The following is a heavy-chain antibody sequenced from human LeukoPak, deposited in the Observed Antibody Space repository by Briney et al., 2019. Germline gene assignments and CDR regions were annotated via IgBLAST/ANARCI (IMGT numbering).Heavy chain of an antibody. Sequence: SETLSLTCTVSGGSISSYYWSWIRQPAGKGLEWIGRIYTSGSTNYNPSLKSRVTMSVDTSKNQFSLKLSSVTAADTAVYYCARQYSNSKAYYYYYYMDVWGKGTTVTVSS. V-gene: IGHV4-4*07. CDR3: ARQYSNSKAYYYYYYMDV. J-gene: IGHJ6*03. CDR2: IYTSGST. CDR1: GGSISSYY. D-gene: IGHD4-11*01.